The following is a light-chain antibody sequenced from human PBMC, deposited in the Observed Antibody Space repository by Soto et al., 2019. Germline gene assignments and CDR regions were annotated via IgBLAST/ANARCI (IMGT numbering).Light chain of an antibody. CDR1: SSDVGAYNY. J-gene: IGLJ1*01. V-gene: IGLV2-8*01. CDR2: EVS. CDR3: SSYAGSNNYV. Sequence: QSALTQPPSASGSPGQSVTISCTGTSSDVGAYNYLSWYQQHPGKAPKLMIYEVSKRPSGVPARFSGSKSGNTASLTVSGLQAEDEADYYCSSYAGSNNYVFGTGTKVTVL.